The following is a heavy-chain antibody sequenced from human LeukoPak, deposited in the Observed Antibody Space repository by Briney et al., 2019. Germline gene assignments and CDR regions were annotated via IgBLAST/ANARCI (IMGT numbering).Heavy chain of an antibody. CDR2: IISAGST. V-gene: IGHV3-23*01. J-gene: IGHJ4*02. CDR1: GFTLSNDT. Sequence: GGSLRLSCAATGFTLSNDTMAWVRQAPGKGLEWVSTIISAGSTYYADSVKGRFTFSRDNSKNTLYLQMNSLRAGDTAVYYCAGRNYGSGSHYNYWGQGALVTASS. D-gene: IGHD3-10*01. CDR3: AGRNYGSGSHYNY.